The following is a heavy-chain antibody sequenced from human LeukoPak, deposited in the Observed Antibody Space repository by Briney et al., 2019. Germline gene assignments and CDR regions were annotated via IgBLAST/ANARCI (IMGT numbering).Heavy chain of an antibody. CDR3: ASGIWFGDQTMDV. Sequence: SETLSLTCTVSGGSISSGGYYWSWIRQHPGKGLEWIGYIYYSGSTYYNPSLKSRVTISVDTSKNQFSLKLSSVTAADTAVYYCASGIWFGDQTMDVWGQGTTVTVSS. D-gene: IGHD3-10*01. CDR2: IYYSGST. CDR1: GGSISSGGYY. V-gene: IGHV4-31*03. J-gene: IGHJ6*02.